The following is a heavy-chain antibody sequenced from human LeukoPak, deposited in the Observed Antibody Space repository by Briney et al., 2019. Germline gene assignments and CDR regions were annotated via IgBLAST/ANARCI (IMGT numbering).Heavy chain of an antibody. D-gene: IGHD3-9*01. V-gene: IGHV4-59*08. CDR3: TRHHDILTGYPLDY. J-gene: IGHJ4*02. CDR1: GGSISPYY. Sequence: SETPSLTCTVSGGSISPYYWSWIRQPPGKGLEWIGYIYYSGSTNYNPSLKSRVTISVDTSKNQFSLKLNSVTAADTAVYYCTRHHDILTGYPLDYWGQGTLVTVSS. CDR2: IYYSGST.